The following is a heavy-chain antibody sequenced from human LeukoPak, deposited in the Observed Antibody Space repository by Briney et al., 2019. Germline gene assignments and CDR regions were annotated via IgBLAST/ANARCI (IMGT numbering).Heavy chain of an antibody. CDR3: ARERIAARRFDY. CDR2: IYHSGST. D-gene: IGHD6-6*01. Sequence: SQTLSLTCTVSGGSISSGGYYWSWIRQPPGKGLEWIGYIYHSGSTYYNPSLKSRVTISVDRSKNQFSLKLSSVTAADTAVYYCARERIAARRFDYWGQGTLVTVSS. V-gene: IGHV4-30-2*01. CDR1: GGSISSGGYY. J-gene: IGHJ4*02.